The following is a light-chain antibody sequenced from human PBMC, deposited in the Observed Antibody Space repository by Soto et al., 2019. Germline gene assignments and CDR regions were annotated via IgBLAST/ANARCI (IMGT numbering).Light chain of an antibody. V-gene: IGKV1-17*01. Sequence: DIQMTQSPSSLSASVGDRVTITCRASQGIRNDLGWYQQKPGKAPKRLIYEASILQSGVTSSFSGSGSWTEFTLTISSLQPEDFSTYYYLQYNTSPNTFGQGTNVQIK. J-gene: IGKJ1*01. CDR3: LQYNTSPNT. CDR2: EAS. CDR1: QGIRND.